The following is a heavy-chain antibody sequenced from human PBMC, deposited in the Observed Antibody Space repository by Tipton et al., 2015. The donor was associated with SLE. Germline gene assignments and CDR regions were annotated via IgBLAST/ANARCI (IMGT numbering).Heavy chain of an antibody. J-gene: IGHJ4*02. CDR2: IKSKTDGGTT. CDR3: TTEGYGDDY. V-gene: IGHV3-15*01. D-gene: IGHD4-17*01. CDR1: GFTFGDYA. Sequence: SLRLSCTASGFTFGDYAMSWVRQAPGKGLEWVGRIKSKTDGGTTDYAAPVKGRFTISRDDSKNTLYLQMNSLKTEDTAVYYCTTEGYGDDYWGQGTLVTVSS.